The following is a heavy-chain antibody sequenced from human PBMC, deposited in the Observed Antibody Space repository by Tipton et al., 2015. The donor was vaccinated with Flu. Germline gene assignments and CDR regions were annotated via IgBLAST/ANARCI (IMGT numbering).Heavy chain of an antibody. CDR2: ISTDGSST. CDR1: GFSLSTHW. D-gene: IGHD7-27*01. Sequence: GSLRLSCAASGFSLSTHWMHWARQAAGKGLVWVSRISTDGSSTNYADSVKGRFTISRDNAKNTLYLQMNSLRAEDTAVYYCARGPAWVKGVDVWGHGTTVTVSS. V-gene: IGHV3-74*01. CDR3: ARGPAWVKGVDV. J-gene: IGHJ6*02.